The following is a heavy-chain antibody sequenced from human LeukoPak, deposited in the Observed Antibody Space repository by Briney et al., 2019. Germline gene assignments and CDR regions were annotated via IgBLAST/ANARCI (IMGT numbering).Heavy chain of an antibody. Sequence: GESLRLSCAASGFTFSSYNVSWVRQAPGKGLAWVSYISSTSSTIYYADSVKGRFTISRDNAKNSLYLQMNSLRAEDTAVYYCARLYYYDSTGYYYPWGQGTQVTVSS. D-gene: IGHD3-22*01. J-gene: IGHJ5*02. V-gene: IGHV3-48*04. CDR3: ARLYYYDSTGYYYP. CDR1: GFTFSSYN. CDR2: ISSTSSTI.